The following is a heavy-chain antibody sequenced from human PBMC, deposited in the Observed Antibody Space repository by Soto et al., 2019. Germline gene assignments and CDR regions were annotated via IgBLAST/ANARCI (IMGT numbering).Heavy chain of an antibody. J-gene: IGHJ6*02. D-gene: IGHD2-15*01. CDR3: ARGAGRGYCSGNSCYSPYYYYGMDV. V-gene: IGHV6-1*01. CDR1: GDSVSSNSAA. CDR2: TYYRSKWYN. Sequence: SQTLSLTCAISGDSVSSNSAAWNWIRQSPSRGLEWLGRTYYRSKWYNDYAVSVKSRITISPDTSKNQFSLQLNSVTPEDTAVYFCARGAGRGYCSGNSCYSPYYYYGMDVWGQGTTVTVSS.